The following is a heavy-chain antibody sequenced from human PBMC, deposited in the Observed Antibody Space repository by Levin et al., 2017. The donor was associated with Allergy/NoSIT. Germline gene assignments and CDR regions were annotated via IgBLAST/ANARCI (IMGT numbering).Heavy chain of an antibody. CDR1: GFTFSIHA. CDR2: ISYDARNK. D-gene: IGHD6-19*01. CDR3: ARGDRIALAAYAMNV. Sequence: GGSLRLSCAASGFTFSIHALHWVRQAPGKGLEWVAVISYDARNKYYADSVKGRFTISRDNSKNTLYLQMNSLRAEDTAVYYCARGDRIALAAYAMNVWGQGTTVTVSS. J-gene: IGHJ6*02. V-gene: IGHV3-30*04.